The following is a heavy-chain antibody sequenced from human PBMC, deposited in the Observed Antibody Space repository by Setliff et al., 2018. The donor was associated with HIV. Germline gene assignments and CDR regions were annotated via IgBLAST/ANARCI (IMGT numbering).Heavy chain of an antibody. CDR3: AREEIVPHYFDN. CDR1: GYTFTSYA. D-gene: IGHD6-6*01. Sequence: ASVKVSCKASGYTFTSYAMHWVRQAPGQRFEWMGWINVGNGNIRYSQKFQDRVTMSRDTSTSTVYMELSSLRSEDTAVYYCAREEIVPHYFDNWGQGTLVTVSS. CDR2: INVGNGNI. V-gene: IGHV1-3*01. J-gene: IGHJ4*02.